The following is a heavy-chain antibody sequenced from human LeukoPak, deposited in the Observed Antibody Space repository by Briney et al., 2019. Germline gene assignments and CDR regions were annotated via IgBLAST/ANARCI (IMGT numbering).Heavy chain of an antibody. D-gene: IGHD3-9*01. J-gene: IGHJ4*02. CDR3: AKRNYDILTGYSDYFDY. Sequence: GGSLRLSCAASGFTFSSYEMNWVRQAPGKGLEWVSYISSSGSIRYYADSVKGRFTISRDNAKNSLYLQMNSLRAEDTAVYYCAKRNYDILTGYSDYFDYWGQGTLVTVSS. CDR1: GFTFSSYE. V-gene: IGHV3-48*03. CDR2: ISSSGSIR.